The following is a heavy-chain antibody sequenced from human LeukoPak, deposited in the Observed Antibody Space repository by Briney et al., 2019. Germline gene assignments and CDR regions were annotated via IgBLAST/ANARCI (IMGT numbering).Heavy chain of an antibody. CDR1: GYSFTSYW. CDR2: IFPGDSDT. CDR3: ARFSYGYVEAVY. V-gene: IGHV5-51*01. D-gene: IGHD5-18*01. Sequence: GESLKISCQGSGYSFTSYWIGWVRQMPGKGLEWMGIIFPGDSDTSYSPSFQGQVTISADNSIRTASLQWSSLKASDTAMYYCARFSYGYVEAVYWGQGTLVTVSS. J-gene: IGHJ4*02.